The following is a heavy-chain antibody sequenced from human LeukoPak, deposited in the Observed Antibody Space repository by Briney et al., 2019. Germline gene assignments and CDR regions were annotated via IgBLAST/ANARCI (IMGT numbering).Heavy chain of an antibody. D-gene: IGHD6-19*01. CDR2: INPNSGGT. V-gene: IGHV1-2*02. J-gene: IGHJ4*02. CDR3: ARDSPHSIAVAAPFDY. Sequence: GSSVTLSCKASGYTFTGYYMHWVRQAPGQGLEWMGWINPNSGGTNYAQKFQGRVTMTRDTSISTAYMELSRLRSDDTAVYYCARDSPHSIAVAAPFDYWGQGTLVTVSS. CDR1: GYTFTGYY.